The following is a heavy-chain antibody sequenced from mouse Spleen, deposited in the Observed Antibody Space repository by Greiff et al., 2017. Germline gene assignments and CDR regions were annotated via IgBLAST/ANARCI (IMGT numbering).Heavy chain of an antibody. D-gene: IGHD2-5*01. CDR2: IDPETGGT. CDR1: GYTFTDYE. V-gene: IGHV1-15*01. Sequence: QVHVKQSGAELVRPGASVTLSCKASGYTFTDYEMHWVKQTPVHGLEWIGAIDPETGGTAYNQKFKGKAILTADKSSSTAYMELRSLTSEDSAVYYCTDYSNYGYFDVWGTGTTVTVSS. J-gene: IGHJ1*03. CDR3: TDYSNYGYFDV.